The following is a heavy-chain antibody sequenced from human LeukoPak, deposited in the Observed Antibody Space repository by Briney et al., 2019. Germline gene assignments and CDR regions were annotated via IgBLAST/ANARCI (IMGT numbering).Heavy chain of an antibody. CDR3: AKDRQDYGAH. Sequence: GSLRLSCAASGFTFDDYAMHWVRQAPGKGLEWVAFIRYDGIHEFYADSVKGRFTISRDNSKNTLFLQMNSLRAEDAAVYYCAKDRQDYGAHWGQGALVTVSS. D-gene: IGHD4/OR15-4a*01. J-gene: IGHJ4*02. CDR1: GFTFDDYA. CDR2: IRYDGIHE. V-gene: IGHV3-30*02.